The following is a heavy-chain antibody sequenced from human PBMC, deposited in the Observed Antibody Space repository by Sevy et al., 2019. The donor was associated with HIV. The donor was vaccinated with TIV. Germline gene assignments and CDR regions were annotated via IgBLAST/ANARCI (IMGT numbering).Heavy chain of an antibody. CDR1: GFTFSSYS. J-gene: IGHJ6*02. Sequence: RGSLRLSCAASGFTFSSYSMNWVRQAPGKGLEWVSSISSSSSYIYHADSVKGRFTISRDNAKNSLYLQMNSLRAEDTAVYYCARRSGCNSANCSQYGLDVWGQGTTVTVSS. V-gene: IGHV3-21*01. CDR3: ARRSGCNSANCSQYGLDV. D-gene: IGHD2-2*01. CDR2: ISSSSSYI.